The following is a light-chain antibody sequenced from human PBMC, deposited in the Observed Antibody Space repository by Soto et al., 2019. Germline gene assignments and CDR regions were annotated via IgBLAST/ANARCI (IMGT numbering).Light chain of an antibody. CDR1: QSVFSS. CDR3: QQYHNWPA. CDR2: GAA. J-gene: IGKJ1*01. Sequence: ETVMTQSPATLSVSPGERATLSCRASQSVFSSLAWYQQKPGQAPRLLIYGAATRATGIPARFSGSGSGTKFTLTISSLQSEDFAVYYCQQYHNWPAFGQGTKVEIK. V-gene: IGKV3-15*01.